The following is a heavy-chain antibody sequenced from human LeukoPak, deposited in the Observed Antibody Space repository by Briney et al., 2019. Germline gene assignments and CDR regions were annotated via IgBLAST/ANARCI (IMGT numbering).Heavy chain of an antibody. CDR1: GFTFRSYV. D-gene: IGHD2-8*02. V-gene: IGHV3-64D*06. J-gene: IGHJ4*02. Sequence: PGGSLRLSCVASGFTFRSYVMTWVRQAPGKGLEYVSAISSNGGGTYYADSVKGRFTISRDNSKNTLYLQMSSLRAEDTAVYYCVKGTAYTVDYFDYWGQGTLVTVSS. CDR3: VKGTAYTVDYFDY. CDR2: ISSNGGGT.